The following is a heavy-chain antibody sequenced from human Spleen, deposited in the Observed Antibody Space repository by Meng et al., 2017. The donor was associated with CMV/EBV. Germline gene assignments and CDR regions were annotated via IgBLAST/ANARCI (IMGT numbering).Heavy chain of an antibody. CDR3: ARGTVVGYYFDY. Sequence: GESLKISCAASGFTFSDYYLSWIRQAPGKGLEWVSYITTSGTILYYADSVKGRFTISRDNAKNSLYLQMNSLRAEDTAVYYCARGTVVGYYFDYWGQGTLVTVSS. V-gene: IGHV3-11*04. J-gene: IGHJ4*02. D-gene: IGHD4-23*01. CDR1: GFTFSDYY. CDR2: ITTSGTIL.